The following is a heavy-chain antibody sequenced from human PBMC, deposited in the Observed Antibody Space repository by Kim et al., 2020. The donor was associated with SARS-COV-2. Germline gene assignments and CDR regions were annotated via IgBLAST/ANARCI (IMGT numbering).Heavy chain of an antibody. CDR1: GGSISSYY. D-gene: IGHD5-12*01. Sequence: SETLSLTCTISGGSISSYYWSWIRQPPGKGLEWIGYIYYSGSTNYNPSLKSRVTISVDKSKNQFSLNLSSVTAADTAVYYCAREGYTGYHFYFDYWGQGTLVTVSS. J-gene: IGHJ4*02. CDR3: AREGYTGYHFYFDY. CDR2: IYYSGST. V-gene: IGHV4-59*01.